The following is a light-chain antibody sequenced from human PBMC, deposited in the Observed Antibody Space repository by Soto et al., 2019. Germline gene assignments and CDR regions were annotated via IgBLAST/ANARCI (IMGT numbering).Light chain of an antibody. CDR1: QSVSSSY. Sequence: EIVLTQSPGTLSLSPGERATLSCRASQSVSSSYLAWYQQKPGQAPRLLIYGASNRATGIPDRFSGSGSGTDFTLTISKLQPEDFAVYYCQQYGRSPRTFGQGTKEELK. J-gene: IGKJ1*01. CDR2: GAS. V-gene: IGKV3-20*01. CDR3: QQYGRSPRT.